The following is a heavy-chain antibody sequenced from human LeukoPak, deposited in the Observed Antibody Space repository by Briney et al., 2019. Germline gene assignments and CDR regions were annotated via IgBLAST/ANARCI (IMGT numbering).Heavy chain of an antibody. CDR3: ARSTLLWFRRNAFDI. V-gene: IGHV4-34*01. CDR2: INHSGST. D-gene: IGHD3-10*01. Sequence: PSETLSLTCAVYGGSFSGYYWSWIRQPPGKGLEWIGEINHSGSTNHNPSLKSRVTIPVDTSKNQFSLKLSSVTAADTAVYYCARSTLLWFRRNAFDIWGEGTRVTVSS. J-gene: IGHJ3*02. CDR1: GGSFSGYY.